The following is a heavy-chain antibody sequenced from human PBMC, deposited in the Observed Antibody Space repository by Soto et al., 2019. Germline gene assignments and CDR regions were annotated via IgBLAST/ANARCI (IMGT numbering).Heavy chain of an antibody. Sequence: QVQLQESGPGLVKPSQTLSLTCTVSGGSISSGGYYWSWIRQHPGKGLEWIGYIYYSGSTYYNPSPQSRITTIVNPSKNQFSLKLSSVAAADTAVYYCARGVIHWGQGTLVTVSS. D-gene: IGHD2-21*01. V-gene: IGHV4-31*03. CDR2: IYYSGST. CDR3: ARGVIH. J-gene: IGHJ4*02. CDR1: GGSISSGGYY.